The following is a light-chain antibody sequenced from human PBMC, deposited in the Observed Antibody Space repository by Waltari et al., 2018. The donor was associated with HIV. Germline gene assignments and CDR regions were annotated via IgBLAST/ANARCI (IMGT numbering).Light chain of an antibody. CDR1: SIDVGDFNF. J-gene: IGLJ3*02. Sequence: QSALTQPASVSGSPGQSITISCTGTSIDVGDFNFVSWYQHHPGRAPKLIIYEVTNRPSAISNRFSGSKSGNTASLTISGLQAEDEANYYCTTCISRRTWVFGGGTKLTVL. V-gene: IGLV2-14*01. CDR3: TTCISRRTWV. CDR2: EVT.